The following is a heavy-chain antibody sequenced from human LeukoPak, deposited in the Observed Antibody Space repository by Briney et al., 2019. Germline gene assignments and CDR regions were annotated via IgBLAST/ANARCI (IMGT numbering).Heavy chain of an antibody. Sequence: PSQTLSLTCAVSGGSISSGGYSWSWIRQPPGKGLEWIGYIYHSGSTYYNPSLKSRVTISVDRSKNQFSLKLSSVTAADTAVYYCARARLLLENAFDIWGQGTVVTVSS. D-gene: IGHD3-3*01. V-gene: IGHV4-30-2*01. CDR3: ARARLLLENAFDI. CDR2: IYHSGST. CDR1: GGSISSGGYS. J-gene: IGHJ3*02.